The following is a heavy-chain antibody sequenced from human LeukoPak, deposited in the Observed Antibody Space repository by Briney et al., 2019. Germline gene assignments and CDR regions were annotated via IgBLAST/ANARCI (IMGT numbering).Heavy chain of an antibody. J-gene: IGHJ6*02. V-gene: IGHV1-69*05. CDR3: AKGTYDILTGTSLYAYYGFDV. CDR1: GGTFGSNT. D-gene: IGHD3-9*01. CDR2: IIPIFGTA. Sequence: GSSVKVSCKASGGTFGSNTISWVRQASGQGLEWMGVIIPIFGTANNAQKFQGRVTIATDDATSTAYMELSSLTSEDTAVYYCAKGTYDILTGTSLYAYYGFDVWGQGTTVTVSS.